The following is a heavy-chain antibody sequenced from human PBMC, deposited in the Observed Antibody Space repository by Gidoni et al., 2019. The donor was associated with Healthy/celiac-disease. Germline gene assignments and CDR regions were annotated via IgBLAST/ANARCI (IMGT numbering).Heavy chain of an antibody. CDR2: IYYSGST. D-gene: IGHD5-12*01. CDR3: ARHTINSGYVADAFDI. V-gene: IGHV4-59*08. J-gene: IGHJ3*02. Sequence: QVQLQESAPGLVKPSETLSLTCTVSAGSISSYYWSWIRQPPGKGLEWIGYIYYSGSTNYNPSLKSRVTISVDTSKNQFSLKLSSVTAADTAVYYCARHTINSGYVADAFDIWGQGTMVTVSS. CDR1: AGSISSYY.